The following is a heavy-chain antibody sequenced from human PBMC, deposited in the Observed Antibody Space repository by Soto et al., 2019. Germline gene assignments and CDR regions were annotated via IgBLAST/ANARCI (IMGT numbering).Heavy chain of an antibody. CDR3: AKGSHRGTAYGMDV. CDR1: GFTFSIYG. Sequence: QVQVVESGGGVVQPGRSLRLSCAASGFTFSIYGMHWVRQAPGTGLEWVAVISYDGSNQYYGGSVKARFTISRDNSKNMVFLQMNSLGAEDTAVYYCAKGSHRGTAYGMDVWGQGTTVTVSS. D-gene: IGHD2-21*01. J-gene: IGHJ6*02. V-gene: IGHV3-30*18. CDR2: ISYDGSNQ.